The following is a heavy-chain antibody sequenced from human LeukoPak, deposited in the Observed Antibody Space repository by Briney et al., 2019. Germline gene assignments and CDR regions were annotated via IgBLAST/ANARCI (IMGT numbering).Heavy chain of an antibody. Sequence: GGSLRLSCAASGFTFGSYAMHWVRQAPGKGLEWVAVISYDGSNKYYADSVKGRFTISRDNSKNTLYLQMNSLRAEDTAVYYCARGSAPYYYDSSGFDPWGQGTLVTVSS. CDR2: ISYDGSNK. D-gene: IGHD3-22*01. CDR1: GFTFGSYA. J-gene: IGHJ5*02. CDR3: ARGSAPYYYDSSGFDP. V-gene: IGHV3-30*04.